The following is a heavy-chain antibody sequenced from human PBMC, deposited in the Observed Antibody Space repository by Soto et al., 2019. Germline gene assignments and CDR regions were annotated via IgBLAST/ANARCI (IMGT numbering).Heavy chain of an antibody. D-gene: IGHD3-16*01. CDR3: ATRLKGQGMAV. J-gene: IGHJ6*02. CDR1: GFSLTTGGVG. CDR2: LYWNTEK. V-gene: IGHV2-5*01. Sequence: QITLKESGPTLVKPTQTLTLTCTFSGFSLTTGGVGVGWFRQPPGKALEWLADLYWNTEKNHSPSLRGRLIIAKDTSRDQVFLTVTNVDPTDTATYYCATRLKGQGMAVWGQGTTVTVSS.